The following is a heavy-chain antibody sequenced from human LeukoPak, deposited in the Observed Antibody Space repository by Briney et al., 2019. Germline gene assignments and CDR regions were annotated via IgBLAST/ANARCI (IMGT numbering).Heavy chain of an antibody. CDR3: GKTTAGYSSGQKPAWPVDY. V-gene: IGHV3-23*01. Sequence: GGSLRLSCEASGFTFGSFAMYWVRHAPGKGLEWIAGIFGSGGSPHYADSVKGRFTISRDNSKNTVYLQINSLRAEDTAVYYCGKTTAGYSSGQKPAWPVDYWGQGTLVTVSS. CDR1: GFTFGSFA. J-gene: IGHJ4*02. D-gene: IGHD5-18*01. CDR2: IFGSGGSP.